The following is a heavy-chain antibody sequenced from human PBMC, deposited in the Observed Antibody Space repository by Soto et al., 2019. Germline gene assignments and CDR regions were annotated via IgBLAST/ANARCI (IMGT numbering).Heavy chain of an antibody. CDR2: ISYDGSNK. D-gene: IGHD3-22*01. CDR3: ARDRYDSSSYGMDV. V-gene: IGHV3-30-3*01. CDR1: GFTFSSYA. Sequence: QVQLVESGGGVVQPGRSLRLSCAASGFTFSSYAMHWVRQAPGKGLEWVAVISYDGSNKYYADSVKGRFTISRDNSKNTLYLQMNSLRAEDTAVYYCARDRYDSSSYGMDVWGQGTTVTVSS. J-gene: IGHJ6*02.